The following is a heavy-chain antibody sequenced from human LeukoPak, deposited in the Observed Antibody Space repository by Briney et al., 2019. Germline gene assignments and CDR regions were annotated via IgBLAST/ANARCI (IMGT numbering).Heavy chain of an antibody. V-gene: IGHV3-30-3*01. CDR2: ISYDGSNI. CDR1: GFTLSGYA. Sequence: GGSLRLSCAASGFTLSGYAMNWVRQAPGKGLEWVAIISYDGSNIYYADSLKGRFTISRDNSKNTLYLQMSSLRVEDTAVYYCARAGDNYDFWSGHYTLRLRRFFFDYWGQGILVTVSS. CDR3: ARAGDNYDFWSGHYTLRLRRFFFDY. D-gene: IGHD3-3*01. J-gene: IGHJ4*02.